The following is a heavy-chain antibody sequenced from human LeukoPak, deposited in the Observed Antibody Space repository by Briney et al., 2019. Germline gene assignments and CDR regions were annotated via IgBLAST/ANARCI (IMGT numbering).Heavy chain of an antibody. V-gene: IGHV3-21*01. CDR2: ISSSSSYI. CDR3: ARASNDYFDY. J-gene: IGHJ4*02. D-gene: IGHD4/OR15-4a*01. CDR1: GFTFSSYS. Sequence: GGSLRLSCAAPGFTFSSYSMNWVRQAPGKGLEWVSSISSSSSYIYYADSVKGRFTISGDNAKNSLYLQMNSLRAEDTAVYYCARASNDYFDYWGQGTLVTVSS.